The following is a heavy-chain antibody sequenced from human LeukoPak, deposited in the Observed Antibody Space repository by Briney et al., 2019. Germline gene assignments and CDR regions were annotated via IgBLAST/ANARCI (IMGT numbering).Heavy chain of an antibody. D-gene: IGHD2-15*01. CDR1: GFTFNNCA. CDR2: INYSGGEI. CDR3: AKSIGGSAYSPIDC. J-gene: IGHJ4*02. V-gene: IGHV3-23*01. Sequence: PGGSLRLSCAASGFTFNNCAMSWVRQAPGKGLEWVSVINYSGGEIFYADSVKGRFTISRDSSKNTLFLQMNSLTAEDTAVYFCAKSIGGSAYSPIDCWGQGTLVTVSS.